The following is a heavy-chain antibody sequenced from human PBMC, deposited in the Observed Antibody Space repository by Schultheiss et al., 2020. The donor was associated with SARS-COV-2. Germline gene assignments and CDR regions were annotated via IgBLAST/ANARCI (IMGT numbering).Heavy chain of an antibody. CDR3: ARDGAATRDAFDI. CDR2: ISSSSSYT. CDR1: GFTFSNAW. D-gene: IGHD2-15*01. V-gene: IGHV3-11*05. Sequence: GGSLRLSCAASGFTFSNAWMSWVRQAPGKGLEWVSYISSSSSYTNYADSVKGRFTISRDNAKNSLYLQMNSLRAEDTAVYYCARDGAATRDAFDIWGQGTMVTVSS. J-gene: IGHJ3*02.